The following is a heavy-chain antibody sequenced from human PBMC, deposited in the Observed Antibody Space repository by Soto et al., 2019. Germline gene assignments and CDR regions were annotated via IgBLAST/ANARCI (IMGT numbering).Heavy chain of an antibody. CDR2: VSSTGST. Sequence: RQSPGKGLEWIVSVSSTGSTVFNPSLTSRVTVSLDTSKNQFSLTLNSVTAADTAVYNCARLLWSRGDWSDPWGQGTLVT. D-gene: IGHD3-10*01. J-gene: IGHJ5*02. CDR3: ARLLWSRGDWSDP. V-gene: IGHV4-59*01.